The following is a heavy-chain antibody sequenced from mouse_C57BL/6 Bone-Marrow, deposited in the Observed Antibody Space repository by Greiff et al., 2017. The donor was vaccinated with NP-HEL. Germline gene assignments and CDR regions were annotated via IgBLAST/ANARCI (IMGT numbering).Heavy chain of an antibody. CDR3: TTDGNYLDY. J-gene: IGHJ2*01. D-gene: IGHD2-1*01. CDR1: GFNIKDDY. CDR2: IDPENGDT. V-gene: IGHV14-4*01. Sequence: EVQLKESGAELVRPGASVKLSCTASGFNIKDDYMHWVKQRPEQGLEWIGWIDPENGDTEYASKFQGKATITADTSSNTAYLQLSSLTSEDTAVYYCTTDGNYLDYWGQGTTLTVSS.